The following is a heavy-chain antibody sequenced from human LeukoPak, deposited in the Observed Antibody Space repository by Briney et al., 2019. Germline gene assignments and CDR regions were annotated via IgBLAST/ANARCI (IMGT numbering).Heavy chain of an antibody. CDR2: MNPNSGNT. Sequence: ASVKVSCKAPGYTFTSYDINWVRQATGQGLEWMGWMNPNSGNTGYAQKFQGRVTMTRNTSISTAYMELSSLRSEDTAVYYCASGSGITIADAFDIWGQGTMVTVSS. V-gene: IGHV1-8*01. J-gene: IGHJ3*02. CDR1: GYTFTSYD. CDR3: ASGSGITIADAFDI. D-gene: IGHD1-26*01.